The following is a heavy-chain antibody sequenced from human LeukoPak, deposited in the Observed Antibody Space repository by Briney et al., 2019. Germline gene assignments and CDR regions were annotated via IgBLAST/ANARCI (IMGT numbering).Heavy chain of an antibody. J-gene: IGHJ4*02. Sequence: GGSLRLSCEASGFTFSKAWMSWVRQAPGRGLEWVGRIKSEAYGGTTDYAAPVSERFTISRGDSRNTLYLQMNGLKAEDTAVYYCTTDYYDSVGYSSYYWGQGTLVTVSS. V-gene: IGHV3-15*01. CDR1: GFTFSKAW. D-gene: IGHD3-22*01. CDR2: IKSEAYGGTT. CDR3: TTDYYDSVGYSSYY.